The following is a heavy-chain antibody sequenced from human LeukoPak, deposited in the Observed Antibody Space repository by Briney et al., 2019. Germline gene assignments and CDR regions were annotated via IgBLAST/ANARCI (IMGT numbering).Heavy chain of an antibody. CDR1: GGSISSSSYY. D-gene: IGHD6-6*01. J-gene: IGHJ4*02. V-gene: IGHV4-39*01. Sequence: SETLSLTCTVSGGSISSSSYYWGWIRQPPGKGLEWIGSIYYSGSTYYNPSLKSRVTISVDTSKNQFSLKLSSVTAADTAVYYCAKTGSSSWFSDYWGQGTLVTVSS. CDR2: IYYSGST. CDR3: AKTGSSSWFSDY.